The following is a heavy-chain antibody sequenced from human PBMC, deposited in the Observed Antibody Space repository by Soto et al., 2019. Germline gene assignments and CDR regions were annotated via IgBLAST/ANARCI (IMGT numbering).Heavy chain of an antibody. J-gene: IGHJ6*02. V-gene: IGHV3-21*01. D-gene: IGHD2-8*02. Sequence: EVQLVESGGGLVQPGGALRLSCTASGFSFSDYTMHWVRRAPGKGLEWVSSISSTGGTIPYADSLKGRVTLSREIANNTYFPEMNSLRAENTAIYDGARVAPCPQIAEPAAQAWCCLEAWGQGTTVTVSS. CDR3: ARVAPCPQIAEPAAQAWCCLEA. CDR1: GFSFSDYT. CDR2: ISSTGGTI.